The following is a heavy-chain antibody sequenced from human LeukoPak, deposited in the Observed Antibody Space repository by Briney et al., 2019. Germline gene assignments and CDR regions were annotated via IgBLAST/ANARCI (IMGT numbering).Heavy chain of an antibody. Sequence: GASVKVSCKASGYTFTDYYIHWVRQAPGQGLEWMGWINPSSGGTYYVQKFQGWVTMTRDTSISTAYMELSRLTSDDTAVYYCARGGPYYDSSRANDLNYWGQGALVTVSS. D-gene: IGHD3-22*01. CDR3: ARGGPYYDSSRANDLNY. V-gene: IGHV1-2*04. J-gene: IGHJ4*02. CDR1: GYTFTDYY. CDR2: INPSSGGT.